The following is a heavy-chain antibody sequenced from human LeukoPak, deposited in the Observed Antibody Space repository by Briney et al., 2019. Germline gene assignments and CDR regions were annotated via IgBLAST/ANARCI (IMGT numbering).Heavy chain of an antibody. CDR3: ARVNLGYSYGFDY. J-gene: IGHJ4*02. V-gene: IGHV4-59*01. D-gene: IGHD5-18*01. CDR1: GGSISSYY. Sequence: SETLSLTCTVSGGSISSYYWSWIRQPPGKGLEWIGYIYYSGSTNYNPSLKSRVTISVDTSKNQFSLKLSSVTAADTAVYYCARVNLGYSYGFDYWGQGTLVTVSS. CDR2: IYYSGST.